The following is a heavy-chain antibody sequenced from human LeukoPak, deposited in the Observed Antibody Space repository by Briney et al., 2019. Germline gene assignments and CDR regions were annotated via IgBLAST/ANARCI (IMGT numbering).Heavy chain of an antibody. Sequence: GGSLRLSCAASRFTFSSYAMNWVRQAPGKGLEWISGISGSGGVTYYADSVKGRFTISRDNSKSTLYLQMNGLRAEDTALYYCAKGTMHGGQYYYDSSGGQGTLVTVSS. CDR3: AKGTMHGGQYYYDSS. CDR2: ISGSGGVT. J-gene: IGHJ4*02. V-gene: IGHV3-23*01. CDR1: RFTFSSYA. D-gene: IGHD3-22*01.